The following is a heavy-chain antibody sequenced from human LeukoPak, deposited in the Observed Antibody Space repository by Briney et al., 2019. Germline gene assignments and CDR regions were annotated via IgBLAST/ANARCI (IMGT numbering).Heavy chain of an antibody. V-gene: IGHV3-21*01. CDR2: ISSSSSYI. J-gene: IGHJ4*02. CDR3: ASSRN. CDR1: RFTFSSYS. Sequence: GSLLLSCAASRFTFSSYSMNWVRQAPGKGLEWVSSISSSSSYIYYADPAKGRFTISRDNAKNSLYLQMNSLRAEDTAVYYCASSRNWGQGTLVTVSS.